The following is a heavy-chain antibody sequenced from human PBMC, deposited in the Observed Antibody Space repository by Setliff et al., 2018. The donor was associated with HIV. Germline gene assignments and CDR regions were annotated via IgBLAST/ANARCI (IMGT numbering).Heavy chain of an antibody. CDR1: GFTFSTYS. V-gene: IGHV3-21*06. Sequence: GGSLRLSCVASGFTFSTYSMNWVRQAPGKGLEWVSSISSSSKYIYYADSVKGRFTISRDDAKNSLFLQTNSLRADDTAIYYCARHQRAKGAFDIWGQGTMVTVSS. J-gene: IGHJ3*02. CDR2: ISSSSKYI. CDR3: ARHQRAKGAFDI.